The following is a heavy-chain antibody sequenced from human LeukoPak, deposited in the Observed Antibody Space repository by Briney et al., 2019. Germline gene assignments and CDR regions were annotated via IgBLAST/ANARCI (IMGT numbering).Heavy chain of an antibody. CDR2: IWYDGSNK. Sequence: PGSSLRLSCAASGFTFSSHGMHWPRQAPGKGLEWVADIWYDGSNKYYADSVKGRFTISRDNSKNTLYLQMNSLRAEDAAVYYGERDGSGSYYFDYWGQGTLVTVSS. CDR1: GFTFSSHG. V-gene: IGHV3-33*01. D-gene: IGHD3-10*01. J-gene: IGHJ4*02. CDR3: ERDGSGSYYFDY.